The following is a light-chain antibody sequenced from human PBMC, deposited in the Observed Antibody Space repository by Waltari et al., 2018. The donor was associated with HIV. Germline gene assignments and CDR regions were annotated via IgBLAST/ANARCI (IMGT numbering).Light chain of an antibody. CDR2: AAS. CDR1: QRVNSNS. V-gene: IGKV3-20*01. CDR3: QQYGSSPQT. Sequence: EVVLTQSPDTLSLSPVEGAVLSCRASQRVNSNSLAWYQQKPGQAPRLLIFAASSRATGIPDRFSGSGSGTDFTLAISGLKPEDFATYYCQQYGSSPQTFGQGTKLEIK. J-gene: IGKJ2*01.